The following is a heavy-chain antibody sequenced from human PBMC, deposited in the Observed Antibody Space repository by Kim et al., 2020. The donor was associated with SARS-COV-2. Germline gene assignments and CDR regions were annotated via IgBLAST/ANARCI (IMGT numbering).Heavy chain of an antibody. J-gene: IGHJ5*02. V-gene: IGHV3-30-3*01. CDR1: GFTFSSYA. CDR3: ARDGCTSCYDGWWFDP. CDR2: ISYDGSNK. D-gene: IGHD2-2*01. Sequence: GGSLRLSCAASGFTFSSYAMHWVRQAPGKGLEWVAVISYDGSNKYYADSVKGRFTISRDNSKNTLYLQMNSLRAEDTAVYYCARDGCTSCYDGWWFDPWGQGTLVTVSS.